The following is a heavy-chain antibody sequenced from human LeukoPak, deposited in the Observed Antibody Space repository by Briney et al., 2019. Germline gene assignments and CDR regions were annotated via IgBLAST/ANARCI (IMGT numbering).Heavy chain of an antibody. CDR1: GYTFTSYY. Sequence: ASVKVSCKASGYTFTSYYMHWVRQAPGQGLEWMGIINPSGGSTSYAQKFQGRVTMTRDTSTSTVYMELSSLRSEDTAVYYRARDPISAPSYYYDSSGYYYYYMDVWGKGTTVTISS. J-gene: IGHJ6*03. V-gene: IGHV1-46*01. CDR3: ARDPISAPSYYYDSSGYYYYYMDV. D-gene: IGHD3-22*01. CDR2: INPSGGST.